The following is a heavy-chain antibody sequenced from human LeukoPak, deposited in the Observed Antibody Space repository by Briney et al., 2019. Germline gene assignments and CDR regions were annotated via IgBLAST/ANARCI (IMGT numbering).Heavy chain of an antibody. J-gene: IGHJ6*02. V-gene: IGHV4-59*01. CDR1: GGSISSYY. CDR2: IYYSGST. D-gene: IGHD6-19*01. CDR3: PRGVGSSGWYYYYGMDV. Sequence: PSETLSLTCTVSGGSISSYYGSWIRQPPGKGLEWIGYIYYSGSTNYNPSLKSRVTISVDTSKNQFSLKLSSVTAADTAVYYCPRGVGSSGWYYYYGMDVWGQGTTVTVSS.